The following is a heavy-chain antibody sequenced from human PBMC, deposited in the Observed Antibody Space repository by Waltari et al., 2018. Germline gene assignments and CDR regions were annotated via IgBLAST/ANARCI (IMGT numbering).Heavy chain of an antibody. J-gene: IGHJ3*02. V-gene: IGHV1-46*03. D-gene: IGHD3-3*01. CDR1: GYTFRTHP. Sequence: QVQLAQSGAEVKKPGASVKVSCETSGYTFRTHPIHWVRQAPGQGLEWMGIMYPGGGSTVYAQKLRPRVTMTRDTSTRTVYMELSSLKSDDTAVYYCADRFSLGAFDIWGQGTEVTVS. CDR2: MYPGGGST. CDR3: ADRFSLGAFDI.